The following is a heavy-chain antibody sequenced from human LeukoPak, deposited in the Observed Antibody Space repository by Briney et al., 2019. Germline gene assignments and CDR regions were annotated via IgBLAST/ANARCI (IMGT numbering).Heavy chain of an antibody. CDR2: IYYSGST. V-gene: IGHV4-61*01. CDR3: AREETVTGYFDY. J-gene: IGHJ4*02. D-gene: IGHD4-17*01. CDR1: GGSVSSGSYY. Sequence: PSETLSLTCTVSGGSVSSGSYYWRWVRQPPRKGLEWIGYIYYSGSTNYNPSLKSRVTISVDTSKNQFSLKLSSVTAADTAVYYCAREETVTGYFDYWGQGTLVTVSS.